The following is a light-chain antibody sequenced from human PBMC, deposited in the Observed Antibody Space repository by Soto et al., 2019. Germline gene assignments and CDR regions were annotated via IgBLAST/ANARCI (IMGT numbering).Light chain of an antibody. CDR1: QGISSY. V-gene: IGKV1-9*01. CDR3: QQLNSYTIA. J-gene: IGKJ5*01. Sequence: DIQWTQSPSFLSASVGDRVTITGRASQGISSYLAWYQQKPGKDPKLLIYAASTLQSGVPSRFSGSGSGTEFTLTISRLQTEDFATYECQQLNSYTIAFGQGTRLEIK. CDR2: AAS.